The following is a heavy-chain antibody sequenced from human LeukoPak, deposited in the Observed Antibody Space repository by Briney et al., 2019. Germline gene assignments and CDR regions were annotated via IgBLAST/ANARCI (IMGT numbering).Heavy chain of an antibody. CDR1: GGTFSSYA. CDR2: IIPIFGTA. V-gene: IGHV1-69*05. CDR3: ARDLGSGLVRDSSGYYHY. J-gene: IGHJ4*02. Sequence: SVKVSCKASGGTFSSYAISWVRQAPGQGLEWMGRIIPIFGTANYAQKFQGRVTITTDESTSTAYMELSSLRSEDTAVYYCARDLGSGLVRDSSGYYHYWGQGTLVTVSS. D-gene: IGHD3-22*01.